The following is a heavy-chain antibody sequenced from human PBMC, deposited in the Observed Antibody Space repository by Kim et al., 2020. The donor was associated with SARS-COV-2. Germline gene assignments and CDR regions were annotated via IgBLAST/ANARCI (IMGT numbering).Heavy chain of an antibody. Sequence: ASVKVSCKASGYTFTSYAMNWVRQAPGQGLEWMGWINTNTGNPTYAQGFTGRFVFSLDTSVSTAYLQISSLKAEDTAVYYCARGGIAAAGTAMNYYXYYGMDVWGQGTTVSVSS. J-gene: IGHJ6*02. D-gene: IGHD6-13*01. CDR3: ARGGIAAAGTAMNYYXYYGMDV. CDR2: INTNTGNP. V-gene: IGHV7-4-1*02. CDR1: GYTFTSYA.